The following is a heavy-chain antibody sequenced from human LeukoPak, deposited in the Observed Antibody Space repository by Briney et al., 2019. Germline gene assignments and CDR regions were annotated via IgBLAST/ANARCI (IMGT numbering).Heavy chain of an antibody. J-gene: IGHJ1*01. D-gene: IGHD5-12*01. V-gene: IGHV4-30-2*01. Sequence: SQTLSLTCTVSGGSISSGGYYWSWIRQPPGKGLEWIGYIYHSGSTYYNPSLKSRVTISVDTSKNQFSLKLSSVTAADTAVYYCARARAITHFQHWGQGTLVTVSS. CDR1: GGSISSGGYY. CDR2: IYHSGST. CDR3: ARARAITHFQH.